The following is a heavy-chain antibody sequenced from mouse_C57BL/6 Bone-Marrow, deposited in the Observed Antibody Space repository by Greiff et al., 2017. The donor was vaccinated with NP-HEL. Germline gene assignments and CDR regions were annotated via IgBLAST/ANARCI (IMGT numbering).Heavy chain of an antibody. CDR2: INPGSGGT. V-gene: IGHV1-54*01. CDR1: GYAFTNYL. D-gene: IGHD2-14*01. CDR3: ARWGVRRLAGFAY. J-gene: IGHJ3*01. Sequence: VQLQQSGAELVRPGTSVKVSCKASGYAFTNYLIEWVKQRPGQGLEWIGVINPGSGGTNYNEKFKGKATLTADTSSNTAYMQLSSLTSEDSAVYFCARWGVRRLAGFAYWGQGTLVTVSA.